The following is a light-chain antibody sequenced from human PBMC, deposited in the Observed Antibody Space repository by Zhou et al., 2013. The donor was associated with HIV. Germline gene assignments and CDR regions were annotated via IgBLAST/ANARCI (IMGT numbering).Light chain of an antibody. CDR1: QRISASF. J-gene: IGKJ5*01. V-gene: IGKV3-20*01. CDR3: QQYESSDPIT. CDR2: GAS. Sequence: EVVLTQSPGILSLSPGERATLSCRASQRISASFLAWYQQKRGQAPRLLIYGASTRATGIPDRFSGSGFGADFTLTISRLEPEDFAVYYCQQYESSDPITFGQGTRLEIK.